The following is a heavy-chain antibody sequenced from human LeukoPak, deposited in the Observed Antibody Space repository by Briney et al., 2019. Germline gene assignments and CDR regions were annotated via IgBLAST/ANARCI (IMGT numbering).Heavy chain of an antibody. CDR1: GYTFTGYY. CDR3: ARDLAYDYVWGSYRY. Sequence: ASVKVSCKASGYTFTGYYMHWVRQAPGQGLERMGWINPNSGGTNYAQKFQGRVTMTRDTSISTAYMELSRLRSDDTAVYYCARDLAYDYVWGSYRYWGQGTLVTVSS. J-gene: IGHJ4*02. D-gene: IGHD3-16*02. CDR2: INPNSGGT. V-gene: IGHV1-2*02.